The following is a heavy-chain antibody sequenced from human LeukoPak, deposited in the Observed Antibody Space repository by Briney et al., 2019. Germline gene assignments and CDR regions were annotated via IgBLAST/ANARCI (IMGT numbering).Heavy chain of an antibody. Sequence: GGSLRLSCAASGFTFSSYEMNWVRQAPGKGLEWVSYISSSGSTIYYADSVKGRFTTSRDNAKNSLYLQMNSLRAEDTAVYYCARDYYDSSADAFDIWGQGTMVTVSS. J-gene: IGHJ3*02. CDR3: ARDYYDSSADAFDI. CDR1: GFTFSSYE. CDR2: ISSSGSTI. V-gene: IGHV3-48*03. D-gene: IGHD3-22*01.